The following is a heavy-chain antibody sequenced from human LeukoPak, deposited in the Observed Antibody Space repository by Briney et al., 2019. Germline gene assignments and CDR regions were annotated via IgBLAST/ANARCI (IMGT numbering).Heavy chain of an antibody. J-gene: IGHJ3*02. CDR3: ARDLYYDFWSGYPTGAFDI. CDR1: GGSISPYC. Sequence: SETLSLTCTVSGGSISPYCWSWIRQRPGKGLEWLGYIYYSGSTYYNPSLKSRVTISVDTSKNQSSLKLSSVTAADTAVYYCARDLYYDFWSGYPTGAFDIWGQGTMVTVSS. V-gene: IGHV4-59*12. D-gene: IGHD3-3*01. CDR2: IYYSGST.